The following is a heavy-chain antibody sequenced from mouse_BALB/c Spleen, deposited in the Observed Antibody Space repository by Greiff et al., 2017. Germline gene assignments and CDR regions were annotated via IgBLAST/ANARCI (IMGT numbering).Heavy chain of an antibody. Sequence: EVKLMESGGGLVKPGGSLKLSCAASGFTFSDYYMYWVRQTPEKRLEWVATISDGGSYTYYPDSVKGRFTISRDNAKNNLYLQMSSLKSEDTAMYYCARGGDYYGSSYWGQGTLVTVSA. CDR3: ARGGDYYGSSY. D-gene: IGHD1-1*01. CDR2: ISDGGSYT. J-gene: IGHJ3*01. CDR1: GFTFSDYY. V-gene: IGHV5-4*02.